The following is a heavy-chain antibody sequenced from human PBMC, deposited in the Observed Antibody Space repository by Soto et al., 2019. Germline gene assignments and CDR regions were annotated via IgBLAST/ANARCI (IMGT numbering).Heavy chain of an antibody. J-gene: IGHJ4*02. V-gene: IGHV3-30*18. CDR2: ISYDGSNK. D-gene: IGHD5-12*01. CDR1: GFTFSSYG. Sequence: QVQLVESGGGVVQPGRSLRLSCAASGFTFSSYGMHWVRQAPGKGLEWVAVISYDGSNKYYADSVKGRFTISRDNSKNTRYLQMNSLRAEDTAVSYCAKGIGDGYHYWGQGTLVTVSS. CDR3: AKGIGDGYHY.